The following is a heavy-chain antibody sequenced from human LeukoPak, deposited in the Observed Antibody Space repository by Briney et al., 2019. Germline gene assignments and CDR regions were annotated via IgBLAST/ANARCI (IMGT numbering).Heavy chain of an antibody. D-gene: IGHD3-3*01. J-gene: IGHJ4*02. V-gene: IGHV4-59*01. Sequence: SETLSLTCTVSGGSISSYYWSWIRQPPGKGLEWIGYIHYSGSTYYNPSLTSRVTISIDTSKNQFSLRLSSVSAADTAVYYCAREGSRDFWSGPVYYIDYWGQGTLVTVSS. CDR1: GGSISSYY. CDR2: IHYSGST. CDR3: AREGSRDFWSGPVYYIDY.